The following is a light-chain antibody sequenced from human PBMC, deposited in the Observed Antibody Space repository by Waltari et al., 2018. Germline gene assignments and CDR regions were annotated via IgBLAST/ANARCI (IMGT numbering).Light chain of an antibody. Sequence: QSALTQPRPVSGSPGQSVTLSCTGTSSDVGGYSPVSWYQQHPGKAPKLMIYDVRRRPSGVPDRFSGSKSGNTASLTISGLQAEDEADYYCCSYAGSYTWVFGGGTKLTVL. CDR2: DVR. CDR3: CSYAGSYTWV. V-gene: IGLV2-11*01. J-gene: IGLJ3*02. CDR1: SSDVGGYSP.